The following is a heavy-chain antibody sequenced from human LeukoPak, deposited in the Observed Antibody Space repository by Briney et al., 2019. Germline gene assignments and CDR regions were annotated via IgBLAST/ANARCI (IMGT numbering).Heavy chain of an antibody. CDR3: ARHPRVRASSGWYYFDY. Sequence: GESLKISCKGSGYNFANYWIGWVRQMPGKGLEWMGIIYPGDSDTGYYPSFQGQVTISADKSISTAYLQWSSLKASDTAMYYCARHPRVRASSGWYYFDYWGQGTLVTVSS. V-gene: IGHV5-51*01. CDR2: IYPGDSDT. D-gene: IGHD6-19*01. CDR1: GYNFANYW. J-gene: IGHJ4*02.